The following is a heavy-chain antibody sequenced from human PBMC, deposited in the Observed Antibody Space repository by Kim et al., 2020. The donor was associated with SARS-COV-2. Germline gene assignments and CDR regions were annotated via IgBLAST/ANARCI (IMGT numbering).Heavy chain of an antibody. V-gene: IGHV3-23*01. D-gene: IGHD2-21*01. CDR3: SRDVMRRDDY. J-gene: IGHJ4*02. Sequence: EYADPVKGRFTVSRDNSKHTLHLQMSSLRAEDTAIYYCSRDVMRRDDYWGQGTLVTVSS.